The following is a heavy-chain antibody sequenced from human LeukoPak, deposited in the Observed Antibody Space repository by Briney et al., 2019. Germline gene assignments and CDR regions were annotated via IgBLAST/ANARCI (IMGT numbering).Heavy chain of an antibody. J-gene: IGHJ6*02. Sequence: SETLSLTCTVSGYSISSGYYWVWIRQPPGKGLEWIGSIYHSGSTYYNPSLKSRVTISVDTSKNEFSLNLSSVTAADTAVYYCARGMRSITTQDVWGQGTTVTVSS. D-gene: IGHD2-2*01. CDR1: GYSISSGYY. CDR3: ARGMRSITTQDV. V-gene: IGHV4-38-2*02. CDR2: IYHSGST.